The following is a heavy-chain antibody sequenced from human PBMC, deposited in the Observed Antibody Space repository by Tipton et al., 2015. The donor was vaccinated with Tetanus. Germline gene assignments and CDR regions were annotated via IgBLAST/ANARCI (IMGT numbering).Heavy chain of an antibody. CDR3: AKDVNWNLRYVQH. CDR2: VTWNSGGI. D-gene: IGHD1-1*01. CDR1: GFTFDDYG. V-gene: IGHV3-9*01. J-gene: IGHJ1*01. Sequence: RSLRLSCAASGFTFDDYGMHWVRQVPGKGLEWVSGVTWNSGGIAYADSVKGRLTISRDNAKNSLYLQMNSLRVEDTAVDYWAKDVNWNLRYVQHWGQGTVVTVSS.